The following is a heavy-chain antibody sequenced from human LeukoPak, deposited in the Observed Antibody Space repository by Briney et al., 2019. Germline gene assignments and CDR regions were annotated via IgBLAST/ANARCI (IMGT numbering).Heavy chain of an antibody. D-gene: IGHD2-15*01. CDR1: GFTFSTFW. CDR2: IKQDGSEE. CDR3: ASGAVVAATPIWFDP. Sequence: GGSLRLSCAASGFTFSTFWMTWVRQAPGKGLEWVANIKQDGSEEYYVDSVLGRFTISRDNAKNSLYLQMNSLRAEDTALYYCASGAVVAATPIWFDPWGQGTLVTVSS. V-gene: IGHV3-7*01. J-gene: IGHJ5*02.